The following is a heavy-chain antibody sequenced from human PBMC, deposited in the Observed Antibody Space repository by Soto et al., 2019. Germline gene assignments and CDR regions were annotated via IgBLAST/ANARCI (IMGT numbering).Heavy chain of an antibody. CDR1: GFTFTDYG. CDR3: AKDGWVTTWRLGP. J-gene: IGHJ5*02. Sequence: QVQLVQSGAEVKKPGASVKVSCKASGFTFTDYGLHWVRQASGQRLEWMGWIDVANGYTKYSQKFQDRVIITRDTSASTGYMELSSLRSENTAVYYWAKDGWVTTWRLGPWGQGALVTVSS. D-gene: IGHD5-18*01. V-gene: IGHV1-3*01. CDR2: IDVANGYT.